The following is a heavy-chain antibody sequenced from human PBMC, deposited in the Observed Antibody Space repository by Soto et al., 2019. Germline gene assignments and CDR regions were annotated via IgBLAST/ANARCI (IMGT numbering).Heavy chain of an antibody. D-gene: IGHD2-15*01. CDR2: IFSNDEK. Sequence: QVTLKESGPVLVKPTETLTLTCTVSGFSLSNARMGVSWIRQPPGKALEWLAHIFSNDEKSYSTSLKSSLTISKYTSKSLVVLTMTSMDPVDTAIYYCARIRDEDCSGGSCYYYFDYWGQGTLVTVSS. V-gene: IGHV2-26*01. CDR3: ARIRDEDCSGGSCYYYFDY. J-gene: IGHJ4*02. CDR1: GFSLSNARMG.